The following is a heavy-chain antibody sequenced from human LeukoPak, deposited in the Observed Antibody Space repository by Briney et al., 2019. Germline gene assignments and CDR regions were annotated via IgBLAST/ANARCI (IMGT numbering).Heavy chain of an antibody. V-gene: IGHV7-4-1*02. CDR2: MNTNTGKP. CDR1: GYDFSIYT. J-gene: IGHJ6*02. Sequence: ASVKVSCKPSGYDFSIYTLNWVRQVPGQGPEWMGWMNTNTGKPTYAQDFRGRFVFSFDSSVSTAYLEITSLKAADTAVYYCAREEGGLDVWGQGTTVIVSS. CDR3: AREEGGLDV.